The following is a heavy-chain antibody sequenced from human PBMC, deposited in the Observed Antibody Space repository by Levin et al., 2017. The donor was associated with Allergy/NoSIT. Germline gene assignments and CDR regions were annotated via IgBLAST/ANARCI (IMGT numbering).Heavy chain of an antibody. D-gene: IGHD6-6*01. V-gene: IGHV3-11*06. CDR1: GFNFSDYY. CDR3: ARVSRITARLLTDFYYYYYMDV. CDR2: ISNGSDSI. Sequence: GGSLRLSCAASGFNFSDYYMSWIRQAPGKGLEWISYISNGSDSINYADSVKGRLTISRDNAKNSLYLQVANLRAEDTAVYYCARVSRITARLLTDFYYYYYMDVWGKGTTVIVSS. J-gene: IGHJ6*03.